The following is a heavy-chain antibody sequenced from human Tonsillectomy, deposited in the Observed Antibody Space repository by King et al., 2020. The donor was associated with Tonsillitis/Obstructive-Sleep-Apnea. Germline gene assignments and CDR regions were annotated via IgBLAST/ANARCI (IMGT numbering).Heavy chain of an antibody. CDR1: GFTVSSNY. D-gene: IGHD3-10*01. V-gene: IGHV3-53*01. CDR2: IYSGGST. Sequence: VQLVESGGGLIQPGGSLRLSCAASGFTVSSNYTSWVRQAPGKGLEWVSVIYSGGSTYYADSVKGRFTISRDNSKNTLYLQMNSLRAEDTAVYYCASLWFGELWGYWGQGTLVTVSS. J-gene: IGHJ4*02. CDR3: ASLWFGELWGY.